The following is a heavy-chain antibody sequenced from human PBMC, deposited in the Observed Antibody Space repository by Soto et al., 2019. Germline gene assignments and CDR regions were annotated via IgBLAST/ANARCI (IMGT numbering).Heavy chain of an antibody. J-gene: IGHJ4*02. V-gene: IGHV1-3*01. D-gene: IGHD4-17*01. CDR2: INAGNGNT. CDR3: ARDADGDYVFDY. CDR1: GYSFTSYW. Sequence: GESLKISCKGSGYSFTSYWIGWVRQAPGQRLEWMGWINAGNGNTKYSQKFQGRVTTTRDTSASTAYMELSSLRSEDTAVYYCARDADGDYVFDYWGQGTLVTVSS.